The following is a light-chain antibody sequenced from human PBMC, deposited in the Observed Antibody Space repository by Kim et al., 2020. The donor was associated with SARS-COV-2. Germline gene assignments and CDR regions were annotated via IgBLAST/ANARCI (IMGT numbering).Light chain of an antibody. CDR2: GAF. J-gene: IGKJ2*01. CDR1: RFVRSN. V-gene: IGKV3-15*01. Sequence: EIVMTQSPASLPVSPGERVTLSCRASRFVRSNLAWYQQKPGQAPRLLIYGAFTRATGIPARFSGSGSGTEFTLTISSLQSEDFAIYYCQQYNNWPPYTFGQGTKLEI. CDR3: QQYNNWPPYT.